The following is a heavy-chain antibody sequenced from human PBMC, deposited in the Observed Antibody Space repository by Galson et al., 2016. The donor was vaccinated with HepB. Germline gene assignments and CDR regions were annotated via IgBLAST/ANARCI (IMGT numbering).Heavy chain of an antibody. Sequence: SLRLSCAASGFTFSRYGMHWVRQAPGKGLQWVAVTSYDESNKSYGDSVKGRFNISRDNSKNTLYLQMHSLRVKDTAVYYCVARDGYTADCWGQGTLVTVSS. CDR3: VARDGYTADC. D-gene: IGHD5-24*01. CDR2: TSYDESNK. V-gene: IGHV3-30*03. CDR1: GFTFSRYG. J-gene: IGHJ4*02.